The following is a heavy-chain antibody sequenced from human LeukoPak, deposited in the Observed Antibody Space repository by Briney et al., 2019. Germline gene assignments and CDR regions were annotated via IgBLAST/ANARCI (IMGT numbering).Heavy chain of an antibody. CDR2: IYHSGST. D-gene: IGHD6-6*01. CDR3: ARGGEIAALVDAFDI. J-gene: IGHJ3*02. V-gene: IGHV4-59*12. Sequence: SETLSLTCSVSGDSISSYYWSWIRQPPGKGLEWIGEIYHSGSTNYNPSLKSQVTISVDKSKSQFSLKLSSVTAADTAVYYCARGGEIAALVDAFDIWGQGTMVTVSS. CDR1: GDSISSYY.